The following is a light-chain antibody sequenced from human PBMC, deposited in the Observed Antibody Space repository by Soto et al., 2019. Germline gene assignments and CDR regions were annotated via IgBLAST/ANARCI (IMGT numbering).Light chain of an antibody. CDR3: QQYNSYWT. V-gene: IGKV1-5*03. Sequence: DIQMTQSPSTLSASVGDRVTITCRASQSISSWLAWYQQKPGKAPKLLIYKASSLESGVPSRFSGSGSGTAFTLTISSLQHDDVATYYYQQYNSYWTFGQGTKVEIK. J-gene: IGKJ1*01. CDR2: KAS. CDR1: QSISSW.